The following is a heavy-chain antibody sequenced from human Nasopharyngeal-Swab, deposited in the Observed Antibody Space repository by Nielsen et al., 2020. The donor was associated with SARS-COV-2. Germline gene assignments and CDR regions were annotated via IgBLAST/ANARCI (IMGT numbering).Heavy chain of an antibody. CDR3: ARHDYDILTGYSY. J-gene: IGHJ4*01. CDR2: IYPGDSDA. Sequence: GESLKISCKGSGYVFSAYWIGWVRQVPGRGLEWMGVIYPGDSDARYSPSFQGQVTFSADKSIDTAYLHLRSLKASDTAIYYCARHDYDILTGYSYWGQGTPVTVSS. D-gene: IGHD3-9*01. V-gene: IGHV5-51*01. CDR1: GYVFSAYW.